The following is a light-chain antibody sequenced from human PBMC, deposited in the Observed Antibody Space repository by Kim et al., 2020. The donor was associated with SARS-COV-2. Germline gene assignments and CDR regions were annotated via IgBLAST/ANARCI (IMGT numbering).Light chain of an antibody. CDR1: NSDIGDWNY. J-gene: IGLJ3*02. V-gene: IGLV2-8*01. CDR2: EVT. CDR3: SSYGAGDNWV. Sequence: GHAVPISCTGSNSDIGDWNYVSWFQQYPGKAPKLLIYEVTKRPSGVPARFSGSKSGNTASLTVSGLQAEDEADYHCSSYGAGDNWVFGGGTKLTVL.